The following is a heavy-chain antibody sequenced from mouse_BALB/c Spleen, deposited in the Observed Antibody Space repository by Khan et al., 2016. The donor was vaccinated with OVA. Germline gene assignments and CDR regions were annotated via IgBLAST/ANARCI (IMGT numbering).Heavy chain of an antibody. J-gene: IGHJ4*01. V-gene: IGHV2-6-4*01. CDR2: IWGGGGT. Sequence: VQLQESGPGLVAPSQSLSITCTVSGFSLSRYNIHWVRQPPGKSLEWLGMIWGGGGTDYNSTLKSRLSISKDNSKSQVFLKMNSLQPDDTAMYYCARAYYRYDGYYAMDYWGQGTSVTVSS. CDR3: ARAYYRYDGYYAMDY. D-gene: IGHD2-14*01. CDR1: GFSLSRYN.